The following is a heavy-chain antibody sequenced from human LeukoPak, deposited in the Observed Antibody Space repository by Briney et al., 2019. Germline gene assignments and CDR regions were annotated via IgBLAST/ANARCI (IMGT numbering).Heavy chain of an antibody. CDR2: INPNSGGT. D-gene: IGHD1-26*01. Sequence: GASVKVSCEASGYTLTGYYMHWVRQAPGQGLEWMGRINPNSGGTNYAQKFQGRVTMTRDTSISTAYMELSRLRSDDTAVYYCARSKAWELPNAFDIWGQGTMVTVSS. J-gene: IGHJ3*02. V-gene: IGHV1-2*06. CDR1: GYTLTGYY. CDR3: ARSKAWELPNAFDI.